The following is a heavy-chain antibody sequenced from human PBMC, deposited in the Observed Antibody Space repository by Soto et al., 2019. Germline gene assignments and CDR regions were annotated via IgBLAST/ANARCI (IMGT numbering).Heavy chain of an antibody. CDR1: GFSLSTSGMR. J-gene: IGHJ4*02. CDR3: ARAQYGGNSGLCEY. D-gene: IGHD2-21*02. CDR2: IDWDDDK. Sequence: SGPTLVNPTQTLTLTCTFSGFSLSTSGMRVSWIRQPPGKALEWLARIDWDDDKFYSTSLKTRLTISKDTSKNQVVLTMTNMDPVETATYYCARAQYGGNSGLCEYWGQGTLVIVSS. V-gene: IGHV2-70*04.